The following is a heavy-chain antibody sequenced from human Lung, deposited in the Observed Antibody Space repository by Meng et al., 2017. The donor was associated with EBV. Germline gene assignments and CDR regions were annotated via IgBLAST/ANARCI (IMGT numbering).Heavy chain of an antibody. V-gene: IGHV4-30-4*08. CDR3: ARHDGGYGDYFDH. D-gene: IGHD5-12*01. Sequence: VRLQESGPGRVKPSPALSLPCIVAGGSISSGAYYWSWFRQSPGRGLEWIGYIYVGGSTYSTPSLKSRLSMPADTSKNQFSLNLNSVTAADTAVYFCARHDGGYGDYFDHWGQGTLVTVSS. CDR1: GGSISSGAYY. J-gene: IGHJ4*02. CDR2: IYVGGST.